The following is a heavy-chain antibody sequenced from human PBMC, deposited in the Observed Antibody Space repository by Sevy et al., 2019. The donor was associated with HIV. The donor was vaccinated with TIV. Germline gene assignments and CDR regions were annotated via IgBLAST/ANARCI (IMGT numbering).Heavy chain of an antibody. CDR3: VRDRIAAAGGYFDN. CDR2: ISYIGST. J-gene: IGHJ4*02. D-gene: IGHD6-13*01. CDR1: GGSLSSGSYY. Sequence: KQSQILSLTCTVSGGSLSSGSYYWSWIRQPPGKGLEWIGYISYIGSTNYNPSLKSRVTISVDTSKNQLSLRLTSVTAADTAVYYCVRDRIAAAGGYFDNWGQGTLVTVSS. V-gene: IGHV4-61*01.